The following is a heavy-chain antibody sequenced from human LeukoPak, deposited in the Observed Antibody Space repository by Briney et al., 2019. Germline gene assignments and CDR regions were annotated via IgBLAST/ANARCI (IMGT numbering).Heavy chain of an antibody. CDR3: VRQMGMGVDS. Sequence: GGSLRLSCAASGFTFSSYGTHWVRQAPGKGLEWVGYIPKDGSNKFYADSVKGRFTISRDNSKNTLSLQMNSLRPEDTAVYYCVRQMGMGVDSWGQGTVVTVSS. CDR1: GFTFSSYG. D-gene: IGHD3-16*01. J-gene: IGHJ4*02. V-gene: IGHV3-30*12. CDR2: IPKDGSNK.